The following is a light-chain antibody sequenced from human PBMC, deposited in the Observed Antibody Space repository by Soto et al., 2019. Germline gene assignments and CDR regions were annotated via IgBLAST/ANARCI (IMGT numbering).Light chain of an antibody. CDR1: QSINIY. V-gene: IGKV1-39*01. CDR2: VAS. J-gene: IGKJ4*01. Sequence: DIQMTQSPSSLSASVGDSVIITCRASQSINIYLSWYQQKPGKAPKLLINVASTLQGGVPSRFSGRGSGTEFTLAISSLQPEDSATYYCQQSFSTPQTFGGGTRVEIK. CDR3: QQSFSTPQT.